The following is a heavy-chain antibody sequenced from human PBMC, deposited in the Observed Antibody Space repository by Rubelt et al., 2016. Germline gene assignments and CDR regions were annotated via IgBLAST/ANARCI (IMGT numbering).Heavy chain of an antibody. V-gene: IGHV1-46*01. CDR3: ARTTRDILTGYGAFDY. CDR1: GYTFTSYY. Sequence: QVQLVQSGAEVKKPGASVKVSCKASGYTFTSYYMHWVRQAPGQGLEWMGIINPSGGSTGYAQKFQGRITMTRDTSTSTVYMELSSLRSEDTAVYYCARTTRDILTGYGAFDYWGQGTLVTVSS. CDR2: INPSGGST. J-gene: IGHJ4*02. D-gene: IGHD3-9*01.